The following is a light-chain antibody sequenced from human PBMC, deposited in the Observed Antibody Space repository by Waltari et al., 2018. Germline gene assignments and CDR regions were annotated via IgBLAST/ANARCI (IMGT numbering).Light chain of an antibody. CDR3: GTWDSSLSGAV. CDR1: NSTIGHNY. CDR2: ENN. J-gene: IGLJ7*01. Sequence: QSVLTQPPSVSAAPGQRVTIPCSGSNSTIGHNYVSWYRQLPGTAPSLLIYENNERPSGIPDRFSGSKSGTSATLDITGLQAGDEADYYCGTWDSSLSGAVFGGGTHLTVL. V-gene: IGLV1-51*02.